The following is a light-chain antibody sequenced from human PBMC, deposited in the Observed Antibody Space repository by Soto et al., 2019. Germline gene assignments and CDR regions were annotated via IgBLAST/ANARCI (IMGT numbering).Light chain of an antibody. Sequence: EIVLTQSPATLSLSPGERATLSCRASQSIAGYLAWYQQKSGQAPRLLIYDSSNRATGIPARFSGSGSGTDFTLTISSLEPEDFAVYYCLQRSAWRWTFGQGTKVEI. V-gene: IGKV3-11*01. CDR2: DSS. CDR1: QSIAGY. J-gene: IGKJ1*01. CDR3: LQRSAWRWT.